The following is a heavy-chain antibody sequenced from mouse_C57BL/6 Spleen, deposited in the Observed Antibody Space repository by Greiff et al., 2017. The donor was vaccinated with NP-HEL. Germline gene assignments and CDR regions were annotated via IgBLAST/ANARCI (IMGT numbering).Heavy chain of an antibody. V-gene: IGHV1-19*01. D-gene: IGHD1-1*01. Sequence: VQLQQSGPVLVKPGASVKMSCKASGYTFTDYYMNWVKQSHGKSLEWIGVINPYNGGTSYNQKFKGKATLTVDTSSSTAYMELNSLTSEDSAVYYCARPDDGRSLDWYFDVWGTGTTVTVSS. J-gene: IGHJ1*03. CDR3: ARPDDGRSLDWYFDV. CDR1: GYTFTDYY. CDR2: INPYNGGT.